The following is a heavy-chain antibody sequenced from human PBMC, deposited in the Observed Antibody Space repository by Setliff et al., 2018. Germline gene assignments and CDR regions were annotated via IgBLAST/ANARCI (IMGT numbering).Heavy chain of an antibody. CDR3: ARGQTVGPNSGKDY. CDR1: GYTFTAYD. D-gene: IGHD1-26*01. Sequence: GASVKVSCKASGYTFTAYDIHWMRQAPGQSLEWMGWINGVNGNTKYSQNFQGRVTFTGDTSANTAFMELSSLRSEDSSMYYCARGQTVGPNSGKDYWGQGTLVTVSS. V-gene: IGHV1-3*01. CDR2: INGVNGNT. J-gene: IGHJ4*02.